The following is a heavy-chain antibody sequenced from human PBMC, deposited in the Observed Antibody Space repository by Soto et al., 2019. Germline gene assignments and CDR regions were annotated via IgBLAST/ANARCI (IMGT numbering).Heavy chain of an antibody. D-gene: IGHD6-13*01. Sequence: ALVKVSCKASGYAFTSYDINWVRQATGQGLEWMGWMNPNSGNTGYAQKFQGRVTMTRNTSISTAYMELSSLRSEDTAVYYCARGSRGIAAAGTRDYYYYYGMDVWGQGTTVTVSS. J-gene: IGHJ6*02. CDR1: GYAFTSYD. V-gene: IGHV1-8*01. CDR2: MNPNSGNT. CDR3: ARGSRGIAAAGTRDYYYYYGMDV.